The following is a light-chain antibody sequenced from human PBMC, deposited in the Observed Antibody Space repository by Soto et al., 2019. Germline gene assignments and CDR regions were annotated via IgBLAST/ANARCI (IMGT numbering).Light chain of an antibody. CDR2: DVT. V-gene: IGLV2-14*01. J-gene: IGLJ1*01. CDR1: ISDVGGYNF. Sequence: QSVLTQPPSVSVSPGQSITISCTGTISDVGGYNFVSWYQQHPGKAPKLMIYDVTNRPSGVSNRFSGSKSGNTASLTISGLQAEDEADYYCLSYSSSTSPYVLGAGTKVTVL. CDR3: LSYSSSTSPYV.